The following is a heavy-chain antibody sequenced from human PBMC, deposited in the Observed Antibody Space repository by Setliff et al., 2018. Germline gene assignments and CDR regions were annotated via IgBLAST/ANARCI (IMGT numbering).Heavy chain of an antibody. CDR1: GFSFSSYS. Sequence: GGSLRLSCAASGFSFSSYSMNWVRQAPGKGLGWVALIWNDGSSKFYGDSVKGRFTISRDNSKNTLYLQMDSLRAEDTAVYYCARNWVTAQHYYYGMDVWGQGTTVTVSS. D-gene: IGHD2-21*02. V-gene: IGHV3-33*08. J-gene: IGHJ6*02. CDR2: IWNDGSSK. CDR3: ARNWVTAQHYYYGMDV.